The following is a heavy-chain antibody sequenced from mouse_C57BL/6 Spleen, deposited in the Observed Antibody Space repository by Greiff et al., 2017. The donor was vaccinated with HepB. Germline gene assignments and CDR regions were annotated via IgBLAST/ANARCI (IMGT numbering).Heavy chain of an antibody. V-gene: IGHV3-6*01. D-gene: IGHD1-2*01. CDR2: ISYDGSN. J-gene: IGHJ1*03. Sequence: EVKLQESGPGLVKPSQSLSLTCSVTGYSITSGYYWNWIRQFPGNKLEWMGYISYDGSNNYNPSLKNRISITRDTSKNQFFLKLNSVTTEDTATYYCARVGLLRPRGYFDVWGTGTTVTVSS. CDR1: GYSITSGYY. CDR3: ARVGLLRPRGYFDV.